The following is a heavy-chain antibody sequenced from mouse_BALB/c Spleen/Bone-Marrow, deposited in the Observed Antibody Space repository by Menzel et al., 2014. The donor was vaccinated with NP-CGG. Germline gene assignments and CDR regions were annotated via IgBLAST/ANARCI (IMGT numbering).Heavy chain of an antibody. Sequence: QVQLKESGAELVMPGASVKMSCKASGYTFTDYWIHWVKPRPGQGLEWIGAIDTSDDYTTYNQKFKGKATLTVDESSSTAYMQFSSLTSEDSAVYYCARSDYRYDPLAYWGQGTLVTVSA. CDR2: IDTSDDYT. J-gene: IGHJ3*01. D-gene: IGHD2-14*01. V-gene: IGHV1-69*01. CDR1: GYTFTDYW. CDR3: ARSDYRYDPLAY.